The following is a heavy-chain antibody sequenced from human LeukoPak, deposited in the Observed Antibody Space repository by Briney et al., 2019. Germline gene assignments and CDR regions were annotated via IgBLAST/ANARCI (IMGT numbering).Heavy chain of an antibody. Sequence: ASVKVSCKASGYTFTSYGISWVRQAPGQGLEWMGWISAYNGNTNYAQKLQGRVTMTTDTSTSTAYMELRSLRSDDTAVYYCARHWWGGLSGSSSDAFDIWGQGTMVTVSS. D-gene: IGHD1-26*01. CDR3: ARHWWGGLSGSSSDAFDI. J-gene: IGHJ3*02. V-gene: IGHV1-18*01. CDR2: ISAYNGNT. CDR1: GYTFTSYG.